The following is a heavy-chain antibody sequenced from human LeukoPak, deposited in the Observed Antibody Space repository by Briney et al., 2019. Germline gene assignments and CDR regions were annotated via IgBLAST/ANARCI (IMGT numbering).Heavy chain of an antibody. D-gene: IGHD6-13*01. CDR3: ARDGVGGQQLVLAGY. CDR2: ISAYNDNT. Sequence: GASVKVSCKASGYTFTGYYMHWVRQAPGQGLEWMGWISAYNDNTKYAQKFQGRVTMTTDTSTSTAYMELRSLRSDDTAVYCCARDGVGGQQLVLAGYWGQGTLVTVSS. V-gene: IGHV1-18*04. J-gene: IGHJ4*02. CDR1: GYTFTGYY.